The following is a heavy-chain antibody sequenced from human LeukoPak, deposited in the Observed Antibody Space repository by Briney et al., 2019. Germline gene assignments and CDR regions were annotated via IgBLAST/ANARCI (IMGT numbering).Heavy chain of an antibody. CDR1: GGSFSGYY. CDR3: ARGPTRSMVRGVMREPFDY. V-gene: IGHV4-34*01. D-gene: IGHD3-10*01. CDR2: INHSGST. J-gene: IGHJ4*02. Sequence: SETLSLTCAVYGGSFSGYYWSWIRQPPGKGLEWIGEINHSGSTNYNPSLKSRVTISVDTSKNQFSLKLSSVTAADTAVYYCARGPTRSMVRGVMREPFDYWGQGTLVTVSS.